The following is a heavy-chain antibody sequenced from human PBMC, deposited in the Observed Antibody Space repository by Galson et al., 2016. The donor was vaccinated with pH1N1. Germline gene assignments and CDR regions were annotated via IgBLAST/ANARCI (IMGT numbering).Heavy chain of an antibody. J-gene: IGHJ4*02. CDR1: GFTFSNFY. Sequence: SLRLSCAASGFTFSNFYMTWVRQAPGKGLEWVANINKDGGDTYYVDSVKGRFTISRDNAKNSLYLQLNSLRAEDTAVYYCARFYCGNSDYWGQGTLVTVSP. CDR2: INKDGGDT. V-gene: IGHV3-7*04. D-gene: IGHD4-23*01. CDR3: ARFYCGNSDY.